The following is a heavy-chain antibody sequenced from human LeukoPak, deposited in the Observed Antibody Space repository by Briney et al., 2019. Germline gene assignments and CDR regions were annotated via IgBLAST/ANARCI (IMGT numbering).Heavy chain of an antibody. CDR2: TYYRSKWYN. D-gene: IGHD1-26*01. CDR3: AQQVGATPYFDY. V-gene: IGHV6-1*01. CDR1: GDSVSSNSAA. J-gene: IGHJ4*02. Sequence: SQTLSLTCAISGDSVSSNSAAWNWIRQSPSRGLEWLGRTYYRSKWYNDCAVSVKSRITINPDTSKNQFSLQLNSVTPEDTAVYYCAQQVGATPYFDYWGQGTLVTVSS.